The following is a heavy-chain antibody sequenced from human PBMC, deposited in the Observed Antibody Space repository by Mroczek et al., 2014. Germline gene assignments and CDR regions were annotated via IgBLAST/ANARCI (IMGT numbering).Heavy chain of an antibody. CDR1: GYTFTSYY. CDR3: ARDREIVGAAAFLWFDP. V-gene: IGHV1-46*03. CDR2: INPSGGST. D-gene: IGHD6-13*01. J-gene: IGHJ5*02. Sequence: QVQLVQSGAEVKKPGASVKVSCKASGYTFTSYYMHWVRQAPGQGLEWMGIINPSGGSTSYAQKFQGRVTMTRDTSTSTVYMELSSLRSEDTAVYYCARDREIVGAAAFLWFDPWGQGTLVTVSS.